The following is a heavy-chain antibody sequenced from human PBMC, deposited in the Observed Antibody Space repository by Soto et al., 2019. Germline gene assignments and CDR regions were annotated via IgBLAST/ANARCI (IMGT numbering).Heavy chain of an antibody. D-gene: IGHD4-4*01. Sequence: SETLSLTCTVSGGSISSGGYYWSWIRQHPGKGLEWIGYIYYSGSTYYNPSLKSRVTISVDTSKNQFSLKLSSVTAADTAVYYCARGDYSNYYNWFDPWGQGTLVTVSS. CDR3: ARGDYSNYYNWFDP. J-gene: IGHJ5*02. V-gene: IGHV4-31*03. CDR1: GGSISSGGYY. CDR2: IYYSGST.